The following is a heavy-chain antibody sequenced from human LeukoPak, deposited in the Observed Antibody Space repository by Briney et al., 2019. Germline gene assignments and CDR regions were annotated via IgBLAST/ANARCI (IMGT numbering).Heavy chain of an antibody. J-gene: IGHJ3*02. V-gene: IGHV3-30-3*01. CDR1: GFTFNSYA. CDR3: ARVRDGSVRGAFDI. D-gene: IGHD3-10*01. Sequence: PGGSLRLSCAGSGFTFNSYAVHWVRQAPGKGLEWVAVISYDGGNKYYVDSVQGRFTISRDTSRNTLHLQMNSLRSEDTAVYYCARVRDGSVRGAFDIWGQGTLVTVSS. CDR2: ISYDGGNK.